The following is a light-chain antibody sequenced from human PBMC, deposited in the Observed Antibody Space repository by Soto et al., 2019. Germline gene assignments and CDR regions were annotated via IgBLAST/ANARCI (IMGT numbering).Light chain of an antibody. CDR1: QSVSSNY. V-gene: IGKV3-20*01. CDR2: GAS. J-gene: IGKJ1*01. Sequence: EIVLTQSPGTLSLSPGERATLSCRGSQSVSSNYLAWYQQSPGQAPRLLIYGASSRATGIPDRFSGGGSGTDFTLTISRLEPEDFAVYYCQQYGSSPWTFGQGTKVDIK. CDR3: QQYGSSPWT.